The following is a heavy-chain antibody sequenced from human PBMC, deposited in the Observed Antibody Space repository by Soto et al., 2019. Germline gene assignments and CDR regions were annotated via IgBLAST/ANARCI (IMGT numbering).Heavy chain of an antibody. CDR3: AKSGDCGGDCSADYYYYYGMDV. J-gene: IGHJ6*02. V-gene: IGHV3-23*01. D-gene: IGHD2-21*02. CDR1: GFTFSSYA. CDR2: ISGSGGST. Sequence: PGGSLRLSCAASGFTFSSYAMSWVRQAPGKGLEWVSAISGSGGSTYYADSVKGRFTISRDNSKNTLYLQMNSLRAEDTAVYYCAKSGDCGGDCSADYYYYYGMDVWGQGTTVTAP.